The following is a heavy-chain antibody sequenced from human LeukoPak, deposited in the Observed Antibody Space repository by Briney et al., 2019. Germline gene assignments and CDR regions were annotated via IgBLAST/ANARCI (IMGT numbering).Heavy chain of an antibody. D-gene: IGHD3-22*01. CDR3: ARAPSEIGGYYPEYFRH. Sequence: GGSLRLSCAASGFTFSTYWMHWVRHPPGKGLVWVSRIKSDGGTNYADSVKGRFTISRDNAKKTVSLQMNSLRPEDTGVYYCARAPSEIGGYYPEYFRHWGQGTLVTVSS. CDR1: GFTFSTYW. CDR2: IKSDGGT. V-gene: IGHV3-74*01. J-gene: IGHJ1*01.